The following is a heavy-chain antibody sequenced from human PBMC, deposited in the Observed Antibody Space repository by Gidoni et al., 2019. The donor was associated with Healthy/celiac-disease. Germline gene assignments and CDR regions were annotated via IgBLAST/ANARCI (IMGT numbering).Heavy chain of an antibody. CDR3: AKDRVRVAPFDY. V-gene: IGHV3-23*01. Sequence: EVQLLESGGGLVQPGGSLRLSCAASGFPFSSYAMSWVRQAPGKGLEWVSAISCSGGSTYYADSVKDRFTISRDNSKNTLYLQMNSLRAEDTAVYYCAKDRVRVAPFDYWGQGTLVTVSS. CDR2: ISCSGGST. CDR1: GFPFSSYA. J-gene: IGHJ4*02. D-gene: IGHD1-1*01.